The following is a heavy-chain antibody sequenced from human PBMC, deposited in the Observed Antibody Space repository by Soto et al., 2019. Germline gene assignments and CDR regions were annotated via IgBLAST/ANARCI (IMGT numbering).Heavy chain of an antibody. D-gene: IGHD1-26*01. Sequence: EVQLVESGGGLVQPGGSLRLSCAASGFTFSSYEMNWVRQAPGKGLEWVSYISSSGSTIYYADSVKGRFTISRDNAKNSLYLQMNSLRAEDTAVYYCARAVGATVPLVYWGQGTLVTVSS. J-gene: IGHJ4*02. CDR2: ISSSGSTI. CDR1: GFTFSSYE. V-gene: IGHV3-48*03. CDR3: ARAVGATVPLVY.